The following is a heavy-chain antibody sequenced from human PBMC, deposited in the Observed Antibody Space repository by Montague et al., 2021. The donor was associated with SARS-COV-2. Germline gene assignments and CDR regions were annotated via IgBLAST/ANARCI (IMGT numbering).Heavy chain of an antibody. CDR1: GGSFDSDNFF. D-gene: IGHD3-9*01. CDR2: ISSGGRT. J-gene: IGHJ4*02. CDR3: ARHRRYDVVTYYPDF. V-gene: IGHV4-39*01. Sequence: SETLSLTCSVSGGSFDSDNFFWGWIRQPPGKRLEWIGVISSGGRTFDNPSPKSRVTISVHTSRNQLSLNVKSVTAADTAVYYCARHRRYDVVTYYPDFWGQGILVTVSS.